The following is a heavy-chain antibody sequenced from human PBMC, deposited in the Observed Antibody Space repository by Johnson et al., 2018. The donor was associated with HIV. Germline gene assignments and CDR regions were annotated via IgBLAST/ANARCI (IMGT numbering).Heavy chain of an antibody. CDR1: GFTFSSYG. J-gene: IGHJ3*02. V-gene: IGHV3-33*01. Sequence: QVLLVESGGGVVQPGRSLRLSCAASGFTFSSYGMHWVRQAPGTGLEWVAVIWYDGSNKYYADSVKGRFTISRDNAKNSLYLQMNSLRAEDTAVYYCARVGQQSNAFDIWGQGTMVTVSS. CDR3: ARVGQQSNAFDI. CDR2: IWYDGSNK. D-gene: IGHD6-13*01.